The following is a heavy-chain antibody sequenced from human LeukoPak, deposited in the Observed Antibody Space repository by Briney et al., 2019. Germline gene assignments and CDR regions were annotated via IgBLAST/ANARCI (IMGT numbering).Heavy chain of an antibody. CDR1: GGSISSYY. D-gene: IGHD6-13*01. CDR3: ARDVSESSSWYRNWFDP. V-gene: IGHV4-59*01. CDR2: IYYSGST. J-gene: IGHJ5*02. Sequence: PTETLSLTCTVSGGSISSYYWSWIRQPPGKGLEWIGYIYYSGSTNYNPSPKSRVTISVDTSKNQFSLKLSSVTAADTAVYYCARDVSESSSWYRNWFDPWGQGTLVTVSS.